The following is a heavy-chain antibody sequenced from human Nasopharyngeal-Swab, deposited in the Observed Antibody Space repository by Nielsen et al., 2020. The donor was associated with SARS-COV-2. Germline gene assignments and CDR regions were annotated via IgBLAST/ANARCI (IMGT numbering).Heavy chain of an antibody. Sequence: SETLSLTCTVSGYSFSSGYYWGWIRQPPGKGLEWIGSIYHSGSTYYNPSLKSRVTISVDTSKNQFPLKLSSVTAADTAVYYCARVPITVIIGDAFDIWGQGTMVTVSS. CDR3: ARVPITVIIGDAFDI. V-gene: IGHV4-38-2*02. CDR2: IYHSGST. D-gene: IGHD3-22*01. CDR1: GYSFSSGYY. J-gene: IGHJ3*02.